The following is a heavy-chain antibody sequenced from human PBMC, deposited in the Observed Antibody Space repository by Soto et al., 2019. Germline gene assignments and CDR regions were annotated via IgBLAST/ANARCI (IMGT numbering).Heavy chain of an antibody. Sequence: KISCKCSGYSFASYWISWVRQRPGKGLEWMGRIDPSDSYTNYSPSFQGHVTISADKSISTAYLQWSSLKASETAMYYCHSGSSGSWLDPWGQGTLVTVSS. CDR2: IDPSDSYT. CDR3: HSGSSGSWLDP. J-gene: IGHJ5*02. D-gene: IGHD1-26*01. V-gene: IGHV5-10-1*01. CDR1: GYSFASYW.